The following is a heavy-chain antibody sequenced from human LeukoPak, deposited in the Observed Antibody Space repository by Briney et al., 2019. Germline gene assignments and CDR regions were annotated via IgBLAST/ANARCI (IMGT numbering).Heavy chain of an antibody. J-gene: IGHJ4*02. Sequence: SGGSLRLSCAASGLTFSSHWMHWVRQAPGKGLEWVAVIWYDGSNKYYADSVKGRFTISRDNSKNTLYLQMNSLRAEDTAVYYCARPGITIFGVVPYFDYWGQGTLVTVSS. CDR2: IWYDGSNK. V-gene: IGHV3-33*08. D-gene: IGHD3-3*01. CDR3: ARPGITIFGVVPYFDY. CDR1: GLTFSSHW.